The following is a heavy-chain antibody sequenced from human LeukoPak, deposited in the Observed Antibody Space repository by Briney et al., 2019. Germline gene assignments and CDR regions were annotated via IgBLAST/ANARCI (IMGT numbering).Heavy chain of an antibody. CDR2: INPNSGGT. CDR1: GYTFTGYY. V-gene: IGHV1-2*06. J-gene: IGHJ5*02. D-gene: IGHD2-21*01. Sequence: GASVKVSCKASGYTFTGYYMHWVRQAPGQGLEWMGRINPNSGGTNYAQKFQGRVTMTRDTSISTAYMELSRLRSDDTAVYYCARLNCGGDCVTRWFDPWGQGTLVTVSS. CDR3: ARLNCGGDCVTRWFDP.